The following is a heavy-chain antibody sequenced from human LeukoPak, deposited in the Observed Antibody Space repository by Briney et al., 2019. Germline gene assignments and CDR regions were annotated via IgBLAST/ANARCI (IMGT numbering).Heavy chain of an antibody. J-gene: IGHJ4*02. V-gene: IGHV1-69*13. CDR2: IIPIFGTA. CDR1: GGTFSSYA. D-gene: IGHD3-22*01. Sequence: GASVKVSCKASGGTFSSYAISWVRQAPGQGLEWMGGIIPIFGTANYAQKFQGRVTITADESTRTAYMELSSLRSEDTAVYYCAKIRVYYYDSSGYSRGEFDYWGQGTLVTVSS. CDR3: AKIRVYYYDSSGYSRGEFDY.